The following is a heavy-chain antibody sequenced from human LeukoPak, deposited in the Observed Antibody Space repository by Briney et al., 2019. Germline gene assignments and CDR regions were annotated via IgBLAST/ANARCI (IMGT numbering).Heavy chain of an antibody. V-gene: IGHV4-39*01. J-gene: IGHJ6*03. Sequence: PSETLSLTCTVSGGSISSSSYYWGWIRQPPGKGLECIGSIYYSGSTYYNPSLKSRVTISLDTSKNQFSLKLSSVTAADTAVYYCASVRRGFGESSKYYAYYYMGVWGKGTTVTISS. CDR2: IYYSGST. D-gene: IGHD3-10*01. CDR3: ASVRRGFGESSKYYAYYYMGV. CDR1: GGSISSSSYY.